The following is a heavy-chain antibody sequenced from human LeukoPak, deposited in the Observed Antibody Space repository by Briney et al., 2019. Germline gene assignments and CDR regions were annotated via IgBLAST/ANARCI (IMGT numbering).Heavy chain of an antibody. J-gene: IGHJ4*02. CDR1: GFTFSTYS. CDR2: ISSSSYYI. V-gene: IGHV3-21*01. D-gene: IGHD6-6*01. Sequence: GGSLRLSCAASGFTFSTYSMNWVRQAPGKGLEWVSSISSSSYYIYYADSVKGRFTISRDNAKNSLYLQMNSLRAEDTAVYYCARDSSSSLLGYWGQGTLVTVSS. CDR3: ARDSSSSLLGY.